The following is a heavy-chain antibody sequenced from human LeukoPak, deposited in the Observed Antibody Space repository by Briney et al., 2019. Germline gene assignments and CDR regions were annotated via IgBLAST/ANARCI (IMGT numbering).Heavy chain of an antibody. D-gene: IGHD3-22*01. CDR2: IKSDGKT. Sequence: GGSLRLSCAASGFSFSIYWMHWVRQAPGKGLVWVSRIKSDGKTNYADSVKGRFTISRDNAKNTVSLQMNSLRAEDAGVYYCARAPSEIGGYYPEYFRHWGQGTLVTVSS. CDR1: GFSFSIYW. J-gene: IGHJ1*01. CDR3: ARAPSEIGGYYPEYFRH. V-gene: IGHV3-74*01.